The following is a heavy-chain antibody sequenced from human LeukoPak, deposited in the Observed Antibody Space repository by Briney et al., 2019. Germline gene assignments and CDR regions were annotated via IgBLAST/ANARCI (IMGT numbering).Heavy chain of an antibody. CDR3: GRPTKYWLVRGNGVDV. J-gene: IGHJ6*02. D-gene: IGHD6-19*01. Sequence: GASLRLSCAASGFSFGSYAMTWVRQAPGKGLEWVSSIDAGGGDTYHSGSVKGRFTISRDNSMNTLYLQMNSLRADDTAVYYCGRPTKYWLVRGNGVDVWGQGTTVTVSS. CDR1: GFSFGSYA. CDR2: IDAGGGDT. V-gene: IGHV3-23*01.